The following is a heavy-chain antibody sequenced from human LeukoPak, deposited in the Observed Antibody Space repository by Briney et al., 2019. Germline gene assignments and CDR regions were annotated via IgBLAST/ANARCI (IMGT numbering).Heavy chain of an antibody. J-gene: IGHJ6*02. CDR2: ISWNSGRI. D-gene: IGHD4-17*01. Sequence: PGGSLRLSCAASGFTFDDYAMPWVRQVPGKGLEWVSGISWNSGRIGYADSVKGRFTIFRDNAKNTLYLQMNSLRAEDTAVYYCARDLTVTTGSYYYYYVMDVWGQGTTVTVSS. V-gene: IGHV3-9*01. CDR1: GFTFDDYA. CDR3: ARDLTVTTGSYYYYYVMDV.